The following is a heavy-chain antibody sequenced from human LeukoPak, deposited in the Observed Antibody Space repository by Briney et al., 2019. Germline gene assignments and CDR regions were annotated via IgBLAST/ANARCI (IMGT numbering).Heavy chain of an antibody. D-gene: IGHD3-10*01. J-gene: IGHJ6*02. CDR3: ARTGKGYYYGMDV. CDR2: INSDGSST. CDR1: GFTFSSYW. Sequence: GGSLRLSCAASGFTFSSYWMHWVRQAPGKGLVWVSRINSDGSSTNYAHSVKGRFTISRDNAKNTLYLQMNSLRAEDTAVYYCARTGKGYYYGMDVWGQGTTVTVSS. V-gene: IGHV3-74*01.